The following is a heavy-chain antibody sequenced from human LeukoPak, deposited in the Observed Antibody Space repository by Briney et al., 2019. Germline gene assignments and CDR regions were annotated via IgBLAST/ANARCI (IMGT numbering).Heavy chain of an antibody. CDR3: ARGGSTELGSYMDV. Sequence: GGSLRLSCAASGFTFSRYSMNWVRQAPGKGLEWVSYISSSSSTIYYADSVKGRFTISRDNAKNSLYLQMNSLRAEDTAVYYCARGGSTELGSYMDVWGKGTTVTVSS. J-gene: IGHJ6*03. V-gene: IGHV3-48*04. D-gene: IGHD7-27*01. CDR1: GFTFSRYS. CDR2: ISSSSSTI.